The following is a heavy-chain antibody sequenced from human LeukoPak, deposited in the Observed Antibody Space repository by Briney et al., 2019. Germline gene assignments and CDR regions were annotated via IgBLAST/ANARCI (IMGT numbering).Heavy chain of an antibody. CDR1: GGSISSGGYY. D-gene: IGHD4-23*01. J-gene: IGHJ4*02. CDR3: ATSYYGGNLPPDY. CDR2: IYYNGST. V-gene: IGHV4-31*11. Sequence: SQTLSLTCAVSGGSISSGGYYWSWIRQHPGKGLEWIGYIYYNGSTYYNPSLKSRVTISVDTSKNQFSLKLSSVTAADTAVYYCATSYYGGNLPPDYWGQGTLVTVSS.